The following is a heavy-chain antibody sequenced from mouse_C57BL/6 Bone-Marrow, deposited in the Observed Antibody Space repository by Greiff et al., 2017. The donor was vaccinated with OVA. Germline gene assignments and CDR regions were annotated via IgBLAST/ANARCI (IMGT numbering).Heavy chain of an antibody. V-gene: IGHV5-6*01. Sequence: EVQGVESGGDLVKPGGSLKLSCAASGFTFSSYGMSWVRQTPDKRLEWVATISSGGSYTYYPDSVKGRFTISRDNAKNTLYLQMSSLRSEDTALYYCARQGSSLYWGQGTTLTVSS. CDR1: GFTFSSYG. D-gene: IGHD1-1*01. J-gene: IGHJ2*01. CDR3: ARQGSSLY. CDR2: ISSGGSYT.